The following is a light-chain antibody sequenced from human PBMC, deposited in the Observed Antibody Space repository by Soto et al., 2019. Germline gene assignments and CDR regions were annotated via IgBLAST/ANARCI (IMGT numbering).Light chain of an antibody. CDR2: GVS. CDR3: QQRTHWPS. J-gene: IGKJ5*01. Sequence: ELVLTQSPGTLSLSPGESAALSCRASQPVSSNFLAWYQQKPGQAPRLLIYGVSSRASGIPDRFFGSGSGTDFTLTINRLEPEDFAVYYCQQRTHWPSFGQGTRLEIK. V-gene: IGKV3D-20*02. CDR1: QPVSSNF.